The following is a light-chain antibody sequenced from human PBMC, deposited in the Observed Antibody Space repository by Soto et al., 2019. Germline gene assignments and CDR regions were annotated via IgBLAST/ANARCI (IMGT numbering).Light chain of an antibody. Sequence: EIVLTQSPGTLSLSPGERATLSCRASQTVSSNDLAWYQQKPGQAPRFLIYGASSRATGIPDRFSGSGSGTDFTLTISRLEPEDFAVYYCQQYGSSPLTFGGGTKVEIK. CDR2: GAS. J-gene: IGKJ4*01. CDR1: QTVSSND. V-gene: IGKV3-20*01. CDR3: QQYGSSPLT.